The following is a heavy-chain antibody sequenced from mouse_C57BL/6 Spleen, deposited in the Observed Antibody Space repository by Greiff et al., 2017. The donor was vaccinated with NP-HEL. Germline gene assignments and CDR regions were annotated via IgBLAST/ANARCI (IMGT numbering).Heavy chain of an antibody. V-gene: IGHV6-3*01. CDR3: TEYYGLRL. CDR1: GFTFSNYW. J-gene: IGHJ1*03. Sequence: EVKVEESGGGLVQPGGSMKLSCVASGFTFSNYWMNWVRQSPEKGLEWVAQIRLKSDNYATHYAESVKGRFTISRDDSKSSVYLQMNNLRAEDTGIYYCTEYYGLRLWGTGTTVTVSS. CDR2: IRLKSDNYAT. D-gene: IGHD1-1*01.